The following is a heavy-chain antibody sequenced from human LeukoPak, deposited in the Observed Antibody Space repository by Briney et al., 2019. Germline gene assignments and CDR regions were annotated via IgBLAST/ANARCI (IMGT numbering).Heavy chain of an antibody. CDR2: ISSSGNTI. V-gene: IGHV3-48*03. Sequence: GGSLRLSCAASGFAFRYYEMNWVRQAPGKGLEWLSYISSSGNTILYADSVKGRFTISRDNAKNSLYLQMNSLRAEDTAVYYCAREHGNSYGYLDYWGQGTLVTVSS. D-gene: IGHD5-18*01. J-gene: IGHJ4*02. CDR1: GFAFRYYE. CDR3: AREHGNSYGYLDY.